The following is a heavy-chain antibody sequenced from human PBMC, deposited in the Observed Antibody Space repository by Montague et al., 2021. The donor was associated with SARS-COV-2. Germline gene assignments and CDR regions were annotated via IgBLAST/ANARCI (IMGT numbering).Heavy chain of an antibody. CDR2: VHYTGST. Sequence: SETLSLTCEVSGDSISSYYWSWIRQSPGKGLEWIGYVHYTGSTESNPSLKTRVPLSLDTPRNHFSLKLRSVTAADTAVDYCASAQNTCFIANCVNYFEVWGLGALVTVSS. CDR1: GDSISSYY. D-gene: IGHD1-1*01. CDR3: ASAQNTCFIANCVNYFEV. J-gene: IGHJ4*02. V-gene: IGHV4-59*01.